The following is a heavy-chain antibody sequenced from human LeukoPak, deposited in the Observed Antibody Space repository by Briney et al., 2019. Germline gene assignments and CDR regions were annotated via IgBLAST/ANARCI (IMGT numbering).Heavy chain of an antibody. CDR1: GFTFSSYA. Sequence: SLRLSCAASGFTFSSYAMHWVRQAPGKGLEWVAVISYDGSNKYYADSVKGRFTISRDNSKNTLYLQMNSLRAEDTAVYYCAREGSSWGRNWFDPWGQGTLVTVSS. CDR2: ISYDGSNK. V-gene: IGHV3-30*04. CDR3: AREGSSWGRNWFDP. J-gene: IGHJ5*02. D-gene: IGHD6-13*01.